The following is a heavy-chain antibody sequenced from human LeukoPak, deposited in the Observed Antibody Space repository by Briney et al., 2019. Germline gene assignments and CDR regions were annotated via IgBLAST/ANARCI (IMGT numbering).Heavy chain of an antibody. V-gene: IGHV3-7*04. J-gene: IGHJ4*02. Sequence: PRGSLRLSWAASGFTLSNYWMSWVRQAQGKGLEWVASIDQYGRAKYYVDSVRGRFTFSRDNTKNSLHLQMNSLRAEDTAVYYCARADSYGSILDYWGQGTRVIDSS. CDR2: IDQYGRAK. CDR1: GFTLSNYW. CDR3: ARADSYGSILDY. D-gene: IGHD5-18*01.